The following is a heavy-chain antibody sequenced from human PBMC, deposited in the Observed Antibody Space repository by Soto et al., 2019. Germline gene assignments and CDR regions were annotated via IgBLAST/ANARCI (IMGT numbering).Heavy chain of an antibody. Sequence: PSKTLSLTCTVSGGSISDSYWTWIRQPPGQGLEWIGFISYSGSTNYNPSLKSRVTMSVDTSKNQFSLNLRSVTAADTAMYYCARGADSQGADHWGQGTLVTVSS. J-gene: IGHJ5*02. CDR2: ISYSGST. D-gene: IGHD3-16*01. CDR1: GGSISDSY. V-gene: IGHV4-59*01. CDR3: ARGADSQGADH.